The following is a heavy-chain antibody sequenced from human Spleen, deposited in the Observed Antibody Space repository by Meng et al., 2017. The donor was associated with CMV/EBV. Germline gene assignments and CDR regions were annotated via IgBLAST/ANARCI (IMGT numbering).Heavy chain of an antibody. J-gene: IGHJ4*02. V-gene: IGHV3-23*03. Sequence: YGFTFSSYAMGWVRQTPGKGLGWASVIYSGGSSTYYADSVKGRFTISRDNSKNTLYLQMNSLRAEDTAVYYCAKVDGSGWRQYYFDYWGQGTLVTVSS. CDR2: IYSGGSST. CDR3: AKVDGSGWRQYYFDY. CDR1: GFTFSSYA. D-gene: IGHD6-19*01.